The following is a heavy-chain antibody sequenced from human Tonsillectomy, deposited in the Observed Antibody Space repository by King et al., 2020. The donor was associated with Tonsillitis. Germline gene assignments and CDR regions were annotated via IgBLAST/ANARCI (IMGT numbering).Heavy chain of an antibody. D-gene: IGHD3-9*01. V-gene: IGHV3-33*08. CDR3: ARNNPPSFAEPTGFYPSNWIDP. CDR2: IWYDGSDK. J-gene: IGHJ5*02. Sequence: GQLVQSGGGVVQPGRSLRLSCAASGFSLDTYGMHWVRQAPGKGLEWVAFIWYDGSDKYYADSVKGRITISRDNSKNSLYLQMSSLRAEDTAVYYCARNNPPSFAEPTGFYPSNWIDPWGQGTLVTVSS. CDR1: GFSLDTYG.